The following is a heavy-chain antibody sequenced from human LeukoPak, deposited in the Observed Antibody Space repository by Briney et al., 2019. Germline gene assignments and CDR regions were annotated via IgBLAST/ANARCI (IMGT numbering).Heavy chain of an antibody. CDR1: GFTFTRYW. Sequence: GGSLRLSCAASGFTFTRYWMHWVRQAPGKGLVWVSRINSDGSSTRYADSVKGRFTISRDNAKNTLYLQMNSLRAEDTAVYYCAKDRIFTAGAGAFDIWGQGTMVTLSS. D-gene: IGHD6-13*01. CDR3: AKDRIFTAGAGAFDI. J-gene: IGHJ3*02. CDR2: INSDGSST. V-gene: IGHV3-74*01.